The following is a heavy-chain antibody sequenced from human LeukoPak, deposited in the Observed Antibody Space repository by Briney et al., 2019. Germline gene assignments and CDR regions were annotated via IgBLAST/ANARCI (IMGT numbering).Heavy chain of an antibody. J-gene: IGHJ6*02. CDR2: IKSKTDGGTT. Sequence: GGSLRLSCAASGFTFNNAWMRWVRQAPGKGLEWVGRIKSKTDGGTTDYAAPVKGRFTISRDDSKNTLSLQMNSLKTEDTAVYYCATHLTYHDFWSTGIYYYYYAMDVWGQGTTVTVSS. CDR1: GFTFNNAW. CDR3: ATHLTYHDFWSTGIYYYYYAMDV. V-gene: IGHV3-15*01. D-gene: IGHD3-3*01.